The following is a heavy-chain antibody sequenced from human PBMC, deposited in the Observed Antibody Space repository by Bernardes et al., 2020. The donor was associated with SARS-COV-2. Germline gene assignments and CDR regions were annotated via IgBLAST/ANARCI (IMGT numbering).Heavy chain of an antibody. D-gene: IGHD2-21*01. Sequence: GGSLRLSCKASGFTLSSYWMHWVRQVPGKGLVWVSRINGDGSTTNYADSVKGRFTISRDNSKSILYLQMNSLRVEDTAVYYCVRRFCAVSSACGNFYGMGVWGQGTTVTVSS. CDR3: VRRFCAVSSACGNFYGMGV. J-gene: IGHJ6*02. CDR1: GFTLSSYW. CDR2: INGDGSTT. V-gene: IGHV3-74*01.